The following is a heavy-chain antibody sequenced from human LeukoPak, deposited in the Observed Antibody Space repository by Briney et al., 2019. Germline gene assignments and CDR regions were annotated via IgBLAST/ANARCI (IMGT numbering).Heavy chain of an antibody. CDR2: ISSTSYYI. J-gene: IGHJ4*02. CDR1: GFTFSRYT. Sequence: PGGSLRLSCAASGFTFSRYTMNWVRQAPGKGLEWVSSISSTSYYIYYADSVKGRFTISRDNAKKSLYLQMSSLRAGDTAVYYCAKDTPARNSGWDRWGQGTLVTVST. D-gene: IGHD6-19*01. V-gene: IGHV3-21*01. CDR3: AKDTPARNSGWDR.